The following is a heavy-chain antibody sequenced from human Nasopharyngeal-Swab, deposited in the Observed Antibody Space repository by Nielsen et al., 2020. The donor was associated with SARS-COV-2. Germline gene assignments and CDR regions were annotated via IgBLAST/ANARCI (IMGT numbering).Heavy chain of an antibody. CDR2: INPNSGGT. V-gene: IGHV1-2*04. CDR3: ARYLELGTLFDP. CDR1: GYTFTGHY. Sequence: ASVKVSCKASGYTFTGHYMHWVRQAPGQGLEWMGWINPNSGGTNYAQKFQGWVTMTRDTSISTAYMELSRLRSDDTAVYYCARYLELGTLFDPWGQGTLVTVSS. J-gene: IGHJ5*02. D-gene: IGHD7-27*01.